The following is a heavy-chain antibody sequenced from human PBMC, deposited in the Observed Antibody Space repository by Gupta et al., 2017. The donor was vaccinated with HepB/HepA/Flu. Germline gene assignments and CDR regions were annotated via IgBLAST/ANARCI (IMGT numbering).Heavy chain of an antibody. J-gene: IGHJ4*02. CDR1: GFTFKHSA. V-gene: IGHV3-23*01. CDR3: AKEPSTWGSGYFDN. D-gene: IGHD3-3*01. CDR2: ISSVAGSS. Sequence: EVYLRESGGGLVQPGGSLRLPCSASGFTFKHSAMSWGRQGPGKGLEWVSVISSVAGSSSYAEVAKGRFSISRDNSENILYLERNSLRADDTAIYYCAKEPSTWGSGYFDNWGQGSLVSVSS.